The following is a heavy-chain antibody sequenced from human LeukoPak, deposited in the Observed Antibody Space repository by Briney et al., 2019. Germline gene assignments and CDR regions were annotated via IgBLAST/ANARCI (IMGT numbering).Heavy chain of an antibody. CDR3: SRRTGDTRFCSRFSCFLPDY. J-gene: IGHJ4*02. CDR1: GFTFSDFG. Sequence: GGSLRLSCAASGFTFSDFGMNWVRQAPGKGLEWVASISNGGTEFYADSVKGRFAISRDTSTNTRSLQRNSLRAEDTAVYFSSRRTGDTRFCSRFSCFLPDYWGQGTLVTVSS. V-gene: IGHV3-30*01. CDR2: ISNGGTE. D-gene: IGHD2-2*01.